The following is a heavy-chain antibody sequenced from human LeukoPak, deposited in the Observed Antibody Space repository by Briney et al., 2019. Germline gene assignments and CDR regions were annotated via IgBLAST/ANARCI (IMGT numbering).Heavy chain of an antibody. CDR3: ARGWGTAASPATL. J-gene: IGHJ4*02. CDR2: INHSGST. Sequence: SETLSLSCGVYGGSLSGYYWSWIRQPPGKGLEWIGEINHSGSTNYNPPLKSRVTISVDTSKNQFSLKVSSVTAADTAVFYCARGWGTAASPATLWGQGTLVTVSS. CDR1: GGSLSGYY. D-gene: IGHD6-13*01. V-gene: IGHV4-34*01.